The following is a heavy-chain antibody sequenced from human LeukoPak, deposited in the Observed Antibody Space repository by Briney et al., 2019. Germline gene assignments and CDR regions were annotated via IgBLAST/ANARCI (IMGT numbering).Heavy chain of an antibody. V-gene: IGHV4-34*09. D-gene: IGHD1-26*01. J-gene: IGHJ4*02. CDR3: VRAGGSGSYFRLFDY. Sequence: SETLSLTCAVYGGSFSGYYWSWIRQPPGKGLEWIGEINHSGSTNYNPSLKSRVTISVDTSKNQFSLKLSSVTAADTAVYYCVRAGGSGSYFRLFDYWGQGTLVTVSS. CDR2: INHSGST. CDR1: GGSFSGYY.